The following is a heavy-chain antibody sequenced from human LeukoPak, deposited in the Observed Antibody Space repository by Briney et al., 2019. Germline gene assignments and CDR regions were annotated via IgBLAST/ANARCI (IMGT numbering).Heavy chain of an antibody. CDR3: ARDLIRYLAVGYYYGMDV. Sequence: KPGGSLRLSCAASGFTFSSYSMNWVRQAPGKGLEWVSSISSSSSYIYYADSVKGRFTISRDNSKNTLYLQMNSLRAEDTAVYYCARDLIRYLAVGYYYGMDVWGQGTTVTVSS. D-gene: IGHD6-19*01. CDR2: ISSSSSYI. CDR1: GFTFSSYS. J-gene: IGHJ6*02. V-gene: IGHV3-21*01.